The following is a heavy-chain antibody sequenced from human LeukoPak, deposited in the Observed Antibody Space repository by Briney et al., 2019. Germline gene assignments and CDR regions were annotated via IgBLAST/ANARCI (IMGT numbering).Heavy chain of an antibody. CDR3: ARGTIVVSDYYYMDV. J-gene: IGHJ6*03. D-gene: IGHD2-2*01. CDR1: GGTFSSYT. CDR2: IIPILGIA. V-gene: IGHV1-69*02. Sequence: SVKVSCKASGGTFSSYTISWVRQAPGQGLEWMARIIPILGIASYAQKFQGRVTITADKSTSTAYMELSSLRSEDTAVYYCARGTIVVSDYYYMDVWGKGTTVTVSS.